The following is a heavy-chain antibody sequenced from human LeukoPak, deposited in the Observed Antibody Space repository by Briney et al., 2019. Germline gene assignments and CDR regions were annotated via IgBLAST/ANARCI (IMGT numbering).Heavy chain of an antibody. Sequence: GGSLRLSCADSGLTFRTSAMHWVRQAPGKGLEWVAVVSFDGSNENYADSVRGRFIISRDNSKNTLYLQMSGLRREDTAMYYCARGVGYTLVSWGQGTLVTVSS. D-gene: IGHD5-24*01. CDR2: VSFDGSNE. V-gene: IGHV3-30-3*01. CDR1: GLTFRTSA. CDR3: ARGVGYTLVS. J-gene: IGHJ5*02.